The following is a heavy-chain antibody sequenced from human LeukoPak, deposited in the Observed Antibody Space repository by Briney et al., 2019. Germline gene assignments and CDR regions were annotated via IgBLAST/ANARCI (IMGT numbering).Heavy chain of an antibody. Sequence: PGGSLRLSCAASGFTVSSNYMSWVRQAPGKGLEWVSVIYSGGSTYYADSVKGRFTISRDNSKNTLYLQMNSLRAEDTAVYYCARGFGPVAGEFDYWGQGTLVTVSS. V-gene: IGHV3-53*01. D-gene: IGHD6-19*01. CDR1: GFTVSSNY. J-gene: IGHJ4*02. CDR2: IYSGGST. CDR3: ARGFGPVAGEFDY.